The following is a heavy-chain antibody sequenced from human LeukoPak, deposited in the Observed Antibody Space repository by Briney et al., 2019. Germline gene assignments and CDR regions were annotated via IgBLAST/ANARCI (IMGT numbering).Heavy chain of an antibody. CDR1: GFTFSSYS. J-gene: IGHJ4*02. CDR2: ISSVSSYI. D-gene: IGHD3-22*01. Sequence: GGSLRLSCAASGFTFSSYSMNGVRQAPGKGLGWVSSISSVSSYIYYADSVKGRFTISRDNAKNSLYLQMNSLRAEDTAVYYCARDRINSAYYDSSGYLPDYWGQGTLVTVSS. CDR3: ARDRINSAYYDSSGYLPDY. V-gene: IGHV3-21*01.